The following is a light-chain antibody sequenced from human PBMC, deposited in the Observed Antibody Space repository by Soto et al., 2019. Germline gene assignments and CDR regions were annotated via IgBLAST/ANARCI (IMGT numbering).Light chain of an antibody. V-gene: IGLV4-69*01. CDR3: QAWGTGMV. CDR1: SGHSSYA. CDR2: INSDGSH. Sequence: QLVLTQPPSASASLGASVRLTCTLNSGHSSYAIAWHQQQPEKGPQYLMKINSDGSHSKGGGIPDRFSGSSSGAERYLTISSLQSEDDADYYCQAWGTGMVFGGGTKLTVL. J-gene: IGLJ2*01.